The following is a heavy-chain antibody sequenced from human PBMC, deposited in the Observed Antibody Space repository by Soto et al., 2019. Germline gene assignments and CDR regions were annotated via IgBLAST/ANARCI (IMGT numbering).Heavy chain of an antibody. CDR2: IFYTGAT. CDR3: AREGRHSGGMRESWFDP. Sequence: QVQLQESGPGLLKPSQTLSLTCTVSGASISSRSHYWNWIRRVPGKGLEFIGYIFYTGATYYNPSLRGRVFMSADTSKSQFSLNLRSVTAADTAIYYCAREGRHSGGMRESWFDPWGQGTQVTVSS. D-gene: IGHD3-10*01. J-gene: IGHJ5*02. V-gene: IGHV4-31*03. CDR1: GASISSRSHY.